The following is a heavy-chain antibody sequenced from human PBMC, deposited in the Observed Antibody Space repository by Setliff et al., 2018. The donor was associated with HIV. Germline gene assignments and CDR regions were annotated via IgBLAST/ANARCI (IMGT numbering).Heavy chain of an antibody. CDR1: GGSFSGYY. Sequence: SETLSLTCAVYGGSFSGYYWSWIRQPPGKGLEWIGEINHSGSTNYNPSLKSRVTISVDTSKNQFSLKLSSVTAADTAVYYCARGIVVVTAIFAPFFDYWGQGTLVTVSS. J-gene: IGHJ4*02. V-gene: IGHV4-34*01. CDR3: ARGIVVVTAIFAPFFDY. CDR2: INHSGST. D-gene: IGHD2-21*02.